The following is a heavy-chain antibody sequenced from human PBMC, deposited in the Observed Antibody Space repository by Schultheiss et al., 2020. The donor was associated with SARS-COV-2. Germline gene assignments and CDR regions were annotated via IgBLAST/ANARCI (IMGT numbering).Heavy chain of an antibody. Sequence: SVKVSCKASGGTFSSYAISWVRQAPGQGLEWMGGIIPIFGTANYAQKFQGRVTITADKSTSTAYMELSSLRSEDTAVYYCARGPIFGIVSNWFDPWGQGTLVTVSS. D-gene: IGHD3-3*01. CDR2: IIPIFGTA. CDR1: GGTFSSYA. V-gene: IGHV1-69*06. J-gene: IGHJ5*02. CDR3: ARGPIFGIVSNWFDP.